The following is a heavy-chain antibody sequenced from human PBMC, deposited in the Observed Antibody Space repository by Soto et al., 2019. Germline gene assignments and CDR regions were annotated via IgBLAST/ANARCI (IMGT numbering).Heavy chain of an antibody. V-gene: IGHV3-9*01. D-gene: IGHD3-10*01. CDR3: AKDRGSGSYAANFQYYGMDV. Sequence: EEQLVESGGGLVQPGRSLRLSCAASGFTFDDFAMHWVRQAPGKGLEWVSGINWNSGRIGYADSVKGRFTISRDKAKTSLYLQMNSMRAEETALYYCAKDRGSGSYAANFQYYGMDVWGQGTTVTVSS. J-gene: IGHJ6*02. CDR2: INWNSGRI. CDR1: GFTFDDFA.